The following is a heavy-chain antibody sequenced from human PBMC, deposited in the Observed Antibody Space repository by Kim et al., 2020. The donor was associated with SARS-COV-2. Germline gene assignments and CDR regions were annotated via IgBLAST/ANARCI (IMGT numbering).Heavy chain of an antibody. D-gene: IGHD3-3*01. Sequence: GGSLRLSCAASGFTFSNAWMSWVRQAPGKGLEWVGCIKSKTDGGKTDYAAPVQGSFTISRDDTKNTLYLQMNSLKTEDTAVYDCTTDKVPGDDFWSGYFPGYYYYMDVWGKGTTVTVSS. CDR3: TTDKVPGDDFWSGYFPGYYYYMDV. J-gene: IGHJ6*03. CDR1: GFTFSNAW. CDR2: IKSKTDGGKT. V-gene: IGHV3-15*01.